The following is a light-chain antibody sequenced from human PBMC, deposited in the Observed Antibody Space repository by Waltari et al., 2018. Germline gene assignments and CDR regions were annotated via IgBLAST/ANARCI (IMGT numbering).Light chain of an antibody. Sequence: DVVMTQSPLSLPVTLGQPATISCRSSQSLVHSDGKTYLNWFQQRPGQSPRRLIYKVFNRDSGVPDRFSGSVSGIDFTLKISRVEAEDVGTYYCMQATQWPLTFGQGTKVEIK. V-gene: IGKV2-30*02. CDR2: KVF. CDR1: QSLVHSDGKTY. CDR3: MQATQWPLT. J-gene: IGKJ1*01.